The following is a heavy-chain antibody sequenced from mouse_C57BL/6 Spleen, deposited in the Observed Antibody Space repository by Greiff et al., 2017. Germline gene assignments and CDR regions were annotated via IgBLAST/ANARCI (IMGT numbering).Heavy chain of an antibody. V-gene: IGHV1-26*01. J-gene: IGHJ4*01. CDR1: GYTFTDYY. D-gene: IGHD4-1*01. CDR3: ARRLGEYAMDY. CDR2: INPNNGGT. Sequence: EVQLQQSGPELVKPGASVKISCKASGYTFTDYYMNWVKQSHGKSLEWIGDINPNNGGTSYNQKFKGKATLTVDKSSSTAYMELRSLTSEDSAVYYCARRLGEYAMDYWGQGTSVTVSS.